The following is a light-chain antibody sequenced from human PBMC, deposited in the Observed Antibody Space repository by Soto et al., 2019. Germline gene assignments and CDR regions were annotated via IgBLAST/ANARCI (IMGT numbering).Light chain of an antibody. CDR3: MQATQSHWT. J-gene: IGKJ1*01. CDR2: GAS. CDR1: RDISNS. Sequence: YASICDRLTITCRASRDISNSLAWYQQTPGKAPKLLLRGASSLHRGVPSRFSGSGAGTDFTLTISRVEAEDVGVYYCMQATQSHWTFGQGTKVDIK. V-gene: IGKV1-12*01.